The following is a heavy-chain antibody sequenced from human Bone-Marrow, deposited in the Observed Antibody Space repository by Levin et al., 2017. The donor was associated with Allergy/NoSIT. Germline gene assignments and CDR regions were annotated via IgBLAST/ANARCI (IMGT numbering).Heavy chain of an antibody. Sequence: GGSLRLSCAASGFTFSSYAMSWVRQAPGKGLEWVSAISGSGGSTYYADSVKGRFTISRDNSKNTLYLQMNSLRAEDTAVYYCAKEGVVGPHTSPPLDYWGQGTLVTVSS. CDR2: ISGSGGST. CDR3: AKEGVVGPHTSPPLDY. CDR1: GFTFSSYA. J-gene: IGHJ4*02. D-gene: IGHD2-21*01. V-gene: IGHV3-23*01.